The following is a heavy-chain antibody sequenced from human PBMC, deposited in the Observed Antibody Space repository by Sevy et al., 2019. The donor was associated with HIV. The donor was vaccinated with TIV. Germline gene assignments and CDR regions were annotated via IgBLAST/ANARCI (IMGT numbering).Heavy chain of an antibody. J-gene: IGHJ3*02. CDR1: GFTFSSYE. CDR2: ISSSGSTI. CDR3: ARDRVGLPGLKDDAFDI. D-gene: IGHD2-21*02. V-gene: IGHV3-48*03. Sequence: GGSLRLSCAASGFTFSSYEMNWVRQAPGKGLEWVSYISSSGSTIYYADSVKGRFTISRDNAKNSLYLQMNSLRAEDTAVYYCARDRVGLPGLKDDAFDIWGQGTMVTVSS.